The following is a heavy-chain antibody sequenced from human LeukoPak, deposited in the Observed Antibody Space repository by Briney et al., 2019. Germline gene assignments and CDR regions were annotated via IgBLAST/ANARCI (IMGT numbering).Heavy chain of an antibody. Sequence: SETLSLTCTVSGGSISSSYYYWGWIRQPPGKGLEWSGSISYSGTTYYNPSLKSRVTISVDTSKNQFSLKLSSVTAADTAVYYCARGRGHIVVVTAIRLGDAFDIWGQGTMVTVSS. CDR1: GGSISSSYYY. CDR2: ISYSGTT. CDR3: ARGRGHIVVVTAIRLGDAFDI. D-gene: IGHD2-21*02. V-gene: IGHV4-39*07. J-gene: IGHJ3*02.